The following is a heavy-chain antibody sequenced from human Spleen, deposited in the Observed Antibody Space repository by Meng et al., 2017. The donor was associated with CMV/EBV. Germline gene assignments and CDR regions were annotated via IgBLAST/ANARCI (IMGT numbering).Heavy chain of an antibody. J-gene: IGHJ6*02. Sequence: SLKISCVTSGFTFDDFAMHWVRQIPGKGLEWVSGISWNSNIIAYADSVKGRFTISRDNSKNTVYLQMNSLRAEDTAVFYCARGVDTAPLGMDIWGQGTTVTVSS. CDR1: GFTFDDFA. CDR2: ISWNSNII. CDR3: ARGVDTAPLGMDI. D-gene: IGHD5-18*01. V-gene: IGHV3-9*01.